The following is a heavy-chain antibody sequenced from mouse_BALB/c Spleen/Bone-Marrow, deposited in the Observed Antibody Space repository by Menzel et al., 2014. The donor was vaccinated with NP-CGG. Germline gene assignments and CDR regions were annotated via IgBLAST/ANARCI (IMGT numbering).Heavy chain of an antibody. CDR1: GYTFTDYW. J-gene: IGHJ2*01. CDR3: TRGWDGYYLDY. D-gene: IGHD4-1*01. V-gene: IGHV1-69*01. CDR2: IDTSDTYT. Sequence: QVQLQQSGAELVMPGASVKMSCKASGYTFTDYWMHWVKQRPGQGLEWIGAIDTSDTYTNYNQKFKGKATLTVDESSSTAYMQLSSLTSEDSAVYFRTRGWDGYYLDYWGQGTTLPVSS.